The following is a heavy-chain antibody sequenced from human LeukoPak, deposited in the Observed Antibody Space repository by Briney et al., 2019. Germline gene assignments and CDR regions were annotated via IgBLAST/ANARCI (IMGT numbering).Heavy chain of an antibody. D-gene: IGHD1-26*01. CDR3: ARVGAEWEPNWFDP. V-gene: IGHV4-59*01. J-gene: IGHJ5*02. CDR1: GGSISSYY. CDR2: IYCSGST. Sequence: SETLSLTCTVSGGSISSYYWSWIRQPPGKGLEWIGYIYCSGSTNYNPSLKSRVTISVDTSKNQFSLKLSSVTAADTAVYYCARVGAEWEPNWFDPWGQGTLVTVSS.